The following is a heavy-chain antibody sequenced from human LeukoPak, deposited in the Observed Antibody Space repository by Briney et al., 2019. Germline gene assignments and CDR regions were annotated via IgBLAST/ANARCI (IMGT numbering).Heavy chain of an antibody. CDR1: GGSLSGYS. V-gene: IGHV4-34*01. J-gene: IGHJ5*02. CDR2: INHSGST. CDR3: ARHRITMIVVVPRGWFDP. D-gene: IGHD3-22*01. Sequence: PSETLSLTCAVYGGSLSGYSWSWIRQPPGKGLEWIGEINHSGSTNYNPSLKSRVTISVDTSKNQFSLKLSSVTAADTAVYYCARHRITMIVVVPRGWFDPWGQGTLVTVSS.